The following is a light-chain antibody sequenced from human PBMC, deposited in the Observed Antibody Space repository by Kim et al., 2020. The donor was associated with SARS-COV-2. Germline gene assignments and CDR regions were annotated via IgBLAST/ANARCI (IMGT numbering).Light chain of an antibody. J-gene: IGLJ1*01. CDR1: SSDVGGYNY. CDR3: TSYTNRGTPYV. Sequence: QSALTQPASVSGSPGQSITISCTGSSSDVGGYNYVSWYQQHPGKAPKFMIYHVNKRPSGVSTRFSGSKSGNTASLTISGLQAADEADYYCTSYTNRGTPYVFGTGTKVTVL. CDR2: HVN. V-gene: IGLV2-14*03.